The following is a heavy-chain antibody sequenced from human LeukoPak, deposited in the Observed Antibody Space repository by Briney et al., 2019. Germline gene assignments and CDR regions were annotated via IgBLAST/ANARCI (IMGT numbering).Heavy chain of an antibody. CDR1: GGTFSSYA. V-gene: IGHV1-69*04. J-gene: IGHJ4*02. D-gene: IGHD1-26*01. CDR2: IIPILGIA. Sequence: GASVKVSCKASGGTFSSYAISWVRQAPGQGLEWMGRIIPILGIANYAQKFQGRVTITADKSTSTAYMELSSLRSEDTAVYYCARARGSFYFDYWGQGTLVTVSS. CDR3: ARARGSFYFDY.